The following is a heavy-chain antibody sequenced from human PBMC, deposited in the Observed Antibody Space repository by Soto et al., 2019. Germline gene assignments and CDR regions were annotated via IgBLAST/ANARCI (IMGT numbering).Heavy chain of an antibody. V-gene: IGHV3-64*01. J-gene: IGHJ6*04. CDR2: VSGSGDII. CDR1: GFTFSSYA. CDR3: ARGSKSGLYYSYPMDV. Sequence: EVQLVESGGGLVQPGGSLRLSCEASGFTFSSYAMHWVRQAPGKGLEYVAAVSGSGDIIYYATSVQGRFSISRDKSKKPLYLHMCSARADDMGAYYCARGSKSGLYYSYPMDVWGKGTSVTVSS. D-gene: IGHD3-10*01.